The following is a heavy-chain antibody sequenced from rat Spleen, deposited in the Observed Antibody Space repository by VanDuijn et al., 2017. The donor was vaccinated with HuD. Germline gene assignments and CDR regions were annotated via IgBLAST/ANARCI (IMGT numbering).Heavy chain of an antibody. Sequence: EVQLVETGGGLVQPGRSLKLSCVASGFTFSNYWMYWIRQAPGKGLEWVSSISIGGGNTYYRDSVKGRFSISRDDAKSTLYLQMDSLRSEDTATYYCARPLTGSLFDYWGQGVMVTVSS. CDR1: GFTFSNYW. J-gene: IGHJ2*01. CDR3: ARPLTGSLFDY. CDR2: ISIGGGNT. D-gene: IGHD5-1*01. V-gene: IGHV5-58*01.